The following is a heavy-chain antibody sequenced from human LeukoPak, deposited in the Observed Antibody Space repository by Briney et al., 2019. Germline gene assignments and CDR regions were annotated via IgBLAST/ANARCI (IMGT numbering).Heavy chain of an antibody. CDR1: GFSLHTRGVG. CDR2: IYWDDDR. CDR3: AHRKNYYDSSVFDN. D-gene: IGHD3-22*01. V-gene: IGHV2-5*02. Sequence: SGPTLVNPTRTLTLTCTFSGFSLHTRGVGVGWIRQPPGRALEWLALIYWDDDRRYSPSLKSRLTITKDTSKNQVVLTMTNMDPVDTATYFCAHRKNYYDSSVFDNWGQGTLVTVSS. J-gene: IGHJ4*02.